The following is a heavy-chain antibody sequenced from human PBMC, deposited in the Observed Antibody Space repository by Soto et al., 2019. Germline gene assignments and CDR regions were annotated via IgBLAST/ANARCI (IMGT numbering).Heavy chain of an antibody. CDR1: GYSFTSYW. Sequence: GESLKISCKGSGYSFTSYWIGWVRQMPGKGLEWMGIIYPGDSDTRYSPSFQGQVTISADKSISTAYLQWSSLKASDTAMYYCARHENYDFWSGPGGGYWGQGTLVTVSS. V-gene: IGHV5-51*01. CDR2: IYPGDSDT. D-gene: IGHD3-3*01. J-gene: IGHJ4*02. CDR3: ARHENYDFWSGPGGGY.